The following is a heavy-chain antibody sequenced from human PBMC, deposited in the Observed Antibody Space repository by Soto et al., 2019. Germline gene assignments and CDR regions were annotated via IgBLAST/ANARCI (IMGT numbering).Heavy chain of an antibody. V-gene: IGHV4-31*03. CDR1: GGSISSGGSY. CDR2: IYYSGTT. CDR3: ESYHCFSRCCSYVGH. J-gene: IGHJ2*01. Sequence: QVQLQESGPGLVKPSQTLSLTCTVSGGSISSGGSYWSWIRQSPGKGLEWIGSIYYSGTTYYNPSLYSRVSRSLGKSEFRFSLKFSAVSAADACISYCESYHCFSRCCSYVGHWGRGTLVTVSS. D-gene: IGHD2-2*01.